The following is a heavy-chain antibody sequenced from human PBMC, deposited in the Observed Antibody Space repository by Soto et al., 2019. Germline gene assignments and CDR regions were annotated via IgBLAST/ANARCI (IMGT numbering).Heavy chain of an antibody. CDR1: GFTFSNYA. J-gene: IGHJ5*02. D-gene: IGHD3-16*01. CDR2: ISGSGGGT. Sequence: EVQLLDSGGGLVQPGGSLRLSCAASGFTFSNYAMSWVRQAPGKGLEWVSSISGSGGGTYYADSVKGRFTISRDNSKNTLYLQMTAVRTEETAVYYCAKGLVGGLAAAWFDPWCQGNQVTVYS. V-gene: IGHV3-23*01. CDR3: AKGLVGGLAAAWFDP.